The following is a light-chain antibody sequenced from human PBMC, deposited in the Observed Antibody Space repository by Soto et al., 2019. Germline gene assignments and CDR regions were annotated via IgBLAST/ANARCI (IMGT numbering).Light chain of an antibody. CDR2: TAS. V-gene: IGKV1-5*03. Sequence: DIQMTQSPSTLSASVGDRVTITCRASQTISSWLARHQQPPGNAPNLLIYTASTLEGGPPSSFSGSASGTDFTPTISRLPPDDSAPYLGLQSNTSQALGQGTKVDIK. J-gene: IGKJ1*01. CDR3: LQSNTSQA. CDR1: QTISSW.